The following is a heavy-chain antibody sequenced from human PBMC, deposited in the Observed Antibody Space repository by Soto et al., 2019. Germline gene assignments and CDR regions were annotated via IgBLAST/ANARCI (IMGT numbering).Heavy chain of an antibody. V-gene: IGHV4-39*01. CDR2: MFYGVST. J-gene: IGHJ4*02. D-gene: IGHD3-3*02. Sequence: SETLSLTCTVSGSSINSSGYYWGWIRQPPGKGLEWIGSMFYGVSTYYNPSLKSRVTVSVDTSKNQFSLNLRSVTAADTAVYYCARLPSRHLVDYWGQGXLVTVS. CDR3: ARLPSRHLVDY. CDR1: GSSINSSGYY.